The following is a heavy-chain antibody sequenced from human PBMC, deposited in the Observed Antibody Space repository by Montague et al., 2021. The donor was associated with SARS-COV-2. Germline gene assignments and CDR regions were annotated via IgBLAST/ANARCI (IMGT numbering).Heavy chain of an antibody. V-gene: IGHV3-53*05. Sequence: SLRLSCATPGLIVASNYMSWVRQAPGKGLEWVSIMYSAGNTYYADSVKGRFSISRDNSKNTLYLQMNSLRPEDTAVYYCDSRDGYTPSWGQGTLVTVSS. CDR2: MYSAGNT. CDR3: DSRDGYTPS. D-gene: IGHD5-24*01. CDR1: GLIVASNY. J-gene: IGHJ5*02.